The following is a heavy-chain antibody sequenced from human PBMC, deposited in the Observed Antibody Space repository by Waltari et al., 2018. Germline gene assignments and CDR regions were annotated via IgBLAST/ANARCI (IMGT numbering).Heavy chain of an antibody. CDR1: GFTFSPYS. CDR3: AREYYFASGTYYHDY. V-gene: IGHV3-48*01. J-gene: IGHJ4*02. D-gene: IGHD3-10*01. CDR2: ISSRTISI. Sequence: EVQLVESGGGLVQPGGSLRLSCAASGFTFSPYSMNWVRQAPGKGLEWVSYISSRTISIYYADSVKGRFTISRDNAKNSLYLQMNSLRADDTAVYYCAREYYFASGTYYHDYWGQGTLVTVSS.